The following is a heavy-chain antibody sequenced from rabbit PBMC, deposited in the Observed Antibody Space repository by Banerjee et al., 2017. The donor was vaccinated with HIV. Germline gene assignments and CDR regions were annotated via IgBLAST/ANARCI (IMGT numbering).Heavy chain of an antibody. J-gene: IGHJ4*01. CDR3: AREGGIVVAGAFDL. CDR1: GVSFSGDSY. D-gene: IGHD4-1*01. V-gene: IGHV1S40*01. Sequence: QSLEESGGDLVKPGASLTLTCIASGVSFSGDSYMCWVRQAPGKGLEWIACIDTGSSGFTYYASWAKGRFTISKASSTTVTLQMTSLTAADTATYFCAREGGIVVAGAFDLWGPGTLVTVS. CDR2: IDTGSSGFT.